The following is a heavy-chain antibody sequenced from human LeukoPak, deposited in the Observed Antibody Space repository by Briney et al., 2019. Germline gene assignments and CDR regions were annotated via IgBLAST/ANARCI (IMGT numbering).Heavy chain of an antibody. D-gene: IGHD6-19*01. J-gene: IGHJ4*02. V-gene: IGHV1-8*01. Sequence: ASVKVSCKASGYTFTSYDINWVRQATGQGLEWMGWMNPNSGNTGYAQKFQGRVTMTRNTSISTAYMELSSLRSEDTAVYYCARGSNRPGIAVAGTTGDVDYRGQGTLVTVSS. CDR3: ARGSNRPGIAVAGTTGDVDY. CDR1: GYTFTSYD. CDR2: MNPNSGNT.